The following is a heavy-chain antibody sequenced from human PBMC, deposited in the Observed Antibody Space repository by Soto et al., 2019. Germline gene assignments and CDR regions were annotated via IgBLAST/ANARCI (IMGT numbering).Heavy chain of an antibody. D-gene: IGHD6-13*01. CDR1: GFTFSSYG. V-gene: IGHV3-33*01. J-gene: IGHJ4*02. Sequence: QVQLVESGGGVVQPGRSLRLSCAASGFTFSSYGMHWVRQAPGKGLEWVAVIWYDGSNKYYADSVKGRFTISRDNTQHTLYLQMNSRRAEASAVYYCARRGSSWSIDYWGQGTLVTVSS. CDR2: IWYDGSNK. CDR3: ARRGSSWSIDY.